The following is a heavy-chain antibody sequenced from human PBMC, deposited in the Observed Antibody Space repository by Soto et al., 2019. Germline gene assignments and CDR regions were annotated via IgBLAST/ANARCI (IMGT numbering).Heavy chain of an antibody. V-gene: IGHV5-51*01. CDR3: TRSEQLYTFDS. Sequence: GESLKISCKASGYKFTWDWIGWVRQMPGKGLELMGVVYPGASDIRYSPSFQGLVIISADKSITTAYLQWSSLKASDTAMYYCTRSEQLYTFDSWGQGTLVTVS. D-gene: IGHD6-6*01. CDR1: GYKFTWDW. J-gene: IGHJ4*02. CDR2: VYPGASDI.